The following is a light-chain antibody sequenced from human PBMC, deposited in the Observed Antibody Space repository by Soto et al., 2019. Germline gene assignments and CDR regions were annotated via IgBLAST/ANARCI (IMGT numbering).Light chain of an antibody. CDR1: QSIGSN. V-gene: IGKV3-15*01. CDR3: QQYNNWPPTWT. Sequence: EVVMTQSPATLSVSPGERATLSCRASQSIGSNLAWYQQKPGQPPRLLIYDASTRATDIPARFTGSGSGTEFTLTISSLQSAVFAVYYCQQYNNWPPTWTFGQGTKVDIK. J-gene: IGKJ1*01. CDR2: DAS.